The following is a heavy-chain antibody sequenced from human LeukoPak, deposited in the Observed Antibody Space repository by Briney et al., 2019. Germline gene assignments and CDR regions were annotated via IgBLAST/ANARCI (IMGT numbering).Heavy chain of an antibody. CDR2: ISYDGSNK. Sequence: GGSLRLSCAASGFTFSSYAMHWVRQAPGKGLEWVAVISYDGSNKYYTDSVKGRFTISRDNSKNTLYLQMNSLRAEDTAVYYCARYSGYDGIDYWGQGTLVTVSS. CDR3: ARYSGYDGIDY. D-gene: IGHD5-12*01. J-gene: IGHJ4*02. V-gene: IGHV3-30-3*01. CDR1: GFTFSSYA.